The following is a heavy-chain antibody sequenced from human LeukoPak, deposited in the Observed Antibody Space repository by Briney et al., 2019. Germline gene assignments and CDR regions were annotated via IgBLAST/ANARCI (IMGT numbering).Heavy chain of an antibody. D-gene: IGHD1-26*01. V-gene: IGHV4-59*08. CDR1: GGSISSYY. CDR2: IYYSGST. Sequence: SETLSLTCTVSGGSISSYYWSWIRQPPGKGLEWIGYIYYSGSTKYNPSLKSRVTISVDTSKNQFSLRLNSVTAADTAMYYCVKSGGYGLIDYWGQGTLVTVSS. J-gene: IGHJ4*02. CDR3: VKSGGYGLIDY.